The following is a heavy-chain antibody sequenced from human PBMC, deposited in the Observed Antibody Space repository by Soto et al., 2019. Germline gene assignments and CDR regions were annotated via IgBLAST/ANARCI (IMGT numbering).Heavy chain of an antibody. J-gene: IGHJ5*02. CDR3: ASTYSSSWPSLFDP. Sequence: QVQLQESGPGLVKPSETLSLTCTVSGGSVSSGSYYWSWIRQPPGKGLEWIGYIYYSGSTDYNPSLKSRVPISVDTSKNQFSLKLSSVTAADTAVYYWASTYSSSWPSLFDPWGQGTLVTVSS. D-gene: IGHD6-13*01. V-gene: IGHV4-61*01. CDR2: IYYSGST. CDR1: GGSVSSGSYY.